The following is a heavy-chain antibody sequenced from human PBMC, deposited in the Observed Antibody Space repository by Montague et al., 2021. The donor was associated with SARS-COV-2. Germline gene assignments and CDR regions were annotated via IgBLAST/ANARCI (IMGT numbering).Heavy chain of an antibody. CDR1: GGSITNNVDY. CDR2: IYYTGNT. CDR3: ARLKRYFDSSGSPSAFDF. Sequence: SETLSLTCTVSGGSITNNVDYWAWIRQPPGKGLEWIGSIYYTGNTYYXXXLKSRVTISVVTSKNHFTLKLSSVTAAETAVYYCARLKRYFDSSGSPSAFDFWGQETKVTVSS. D-gene: IGHD3-22*01. J-gene: IGHJ3*01. V-gene: IGHV4-39*02.